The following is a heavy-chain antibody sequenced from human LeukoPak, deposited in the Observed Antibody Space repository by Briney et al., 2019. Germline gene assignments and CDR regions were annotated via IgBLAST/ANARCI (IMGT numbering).Heavy chain of an antibody. J-gene: IGHJ4*02. CDR3: ARQEGAVAGSLAC. CDR1: GYSFTNYW. Sequence: GESLKISCKGSGYSFTNYWIGWLRQMPGKGLEWMGIIYPDDSDTKYSPSFQGQVTISADKSINTAYLQWSSLKASDTAMYYCARQEGAVAGSLACWGQGTLVTVSS. V-gene: IGHV5-51*01. D-gene: IGHD6-19*01. CDR2: IYPDDSDT.